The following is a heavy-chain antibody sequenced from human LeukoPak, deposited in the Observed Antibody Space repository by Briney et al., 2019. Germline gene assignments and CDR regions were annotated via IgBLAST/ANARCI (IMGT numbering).Heavy chain of an antibody. CDR3: ARGYYDFWSGFGY. D-gene: IGHD3-3*01. CDR1: GFTFSSYA. CDR2: ISYDGSNK. J-gene: IGHJ4*02. V-gene: IGHV3-30-3*01. Sequence: GRSLRLSWAAAGFTFSSYAMHWVRQAPGKGLEWVAVISYDGSNKYYADSVKGRLTISRDNSKNTLYLQMNSLRAEDTAVYYCARGYYDFWSGFGYWGQGTLVTASS.